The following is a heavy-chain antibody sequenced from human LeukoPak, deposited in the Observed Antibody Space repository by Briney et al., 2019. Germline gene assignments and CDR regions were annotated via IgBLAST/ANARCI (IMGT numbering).Heavy chain of an antibody. CDR2: FDPEDGET. Sequence: GASVKVSCKVSGYTLTELSMHWVRQAPGKGLEWMGGFDPEDGETIYAQKFQGRVTMTEDTSTDTAHMELSSLRSEDTAVYYCATDLVAAAHSGYWGQGTLVTVSS. CDR1: GYTLTELS. CDR3: ATDLVAAAHSGY. J-gene: IGHJ4*02. V-gene: IGHV1-24*01. D-gene: IGHD6-13*01.